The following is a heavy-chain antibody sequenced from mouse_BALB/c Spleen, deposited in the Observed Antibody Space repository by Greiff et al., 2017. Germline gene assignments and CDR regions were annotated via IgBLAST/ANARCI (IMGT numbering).Heavy chain of an antibody. V-gene: IGHV1-4*01. J-gene: IGHJ2*01. CDR1: GYTFTSYG. D-gene: IGHD3-2*01. CDR3: ARRGDSSAFY. CDR2: INPSTGYT. Sequence: VQVVESGAELAKPGASVKMSCKASGYTFTSYGMHWVKQRPGQGLEWIGYINPSTGYTEYNQKFKDKATLTADKSSSTAYMQLSSLTSEDSAVYYCARRGDSSAFYWGQGTTLTVSS.